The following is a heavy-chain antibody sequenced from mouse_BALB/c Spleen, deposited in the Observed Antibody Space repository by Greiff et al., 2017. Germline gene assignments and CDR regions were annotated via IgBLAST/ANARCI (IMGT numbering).Heavy chain of an antibody. J-gene: IGHJ3*01. CDR1: GFNIKDTY. CDR2: IDPANGNT. CDR3: ASLSTMITTGFDY. V-gene: IGHV14-3*02. D-gene: IGHD2-4*01. Sequence: VQLQQSGAELVKPGASVKLSCTASGFNIKDTYMHWVKQRPEQGLEWIGRIDPANGNTKYDPKFQGKATITADTSSNTAYLQLSSLTSEDTAVYYCASLSTMITTGFDYWGQGTLVTVSA.